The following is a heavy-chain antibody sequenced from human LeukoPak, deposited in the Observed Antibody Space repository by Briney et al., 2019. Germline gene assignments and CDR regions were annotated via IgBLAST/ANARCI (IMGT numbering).Heavy chain of an antibody. D-gene: IGHD5-18*01. CDR2: MNQDGSEK. CDR3: ARGAYTYVY. CDR1: GFTFSSYW. Sequence: GGSLRLSCAASGFTFSSYWMSWVRQAPGKRLEWVANMNQDGSEKYYVDSVKGRFTISRDNAKNSLYLQMNSLRAGDTASYYCARGAYTYVYWGQGTLVTVSS. J-gene: IGHJ4*02. V-gene: IGHV3-7*05.